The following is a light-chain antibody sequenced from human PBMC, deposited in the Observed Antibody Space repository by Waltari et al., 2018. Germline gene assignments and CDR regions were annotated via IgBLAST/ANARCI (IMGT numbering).Light chain of an antibody. CDR1: SSNIGNNY. CDR2: ENS. Sequence: QSGLTQPPSLSAAPGQKVTISCSGTSSNIGNNYVAWYQQIPGTVPKLLIYENSTRPSGIPDRFAGSRSGTSATLVITGLLTGDEADYYCGTWDSSLSGAVFGGGTHLTVL. V-gene: IGLV1-51*02. J-gene: IGLJ7*01. CDR3: GTWDSSLSGAV.